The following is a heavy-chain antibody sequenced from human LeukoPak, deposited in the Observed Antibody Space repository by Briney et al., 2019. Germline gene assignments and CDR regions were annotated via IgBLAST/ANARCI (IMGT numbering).Heavy chain of an antibody. D-gene: IGHD2-2*01. Sequence: GGSLRLSCAASGFTFSSYSMNWVRQAPGKGLEWVSYISSSSSTIYYADSVKGRFTISRDNAKNSLYLQMNSLRAEDTAVYYCANIVVVPAATTGLAFDIWGQGTMVTVSS. J-gene: IGHJ3*02. CDR3: ANIVVVPAATTGLAFDI. CDR2: ISSSSSTI. CDR1: GFTFSSYS. V-gene: IGHV3-48*04.